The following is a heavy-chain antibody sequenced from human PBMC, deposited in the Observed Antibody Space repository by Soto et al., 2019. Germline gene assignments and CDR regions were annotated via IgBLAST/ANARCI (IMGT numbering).Heavy chain of an antibody. D-gene: IGHD4-17*01. V-gene: IGHV1-69*13. CDR2: IIPFFGTK. CDR3: ANYGGNSWLDP. J-gene: IGHJ5*02. CDR1: GGAFSSYS. Sequence: SVKVSCKASGGAFSSYSISWVRQSPGQGLEWMGGIIPFFGTKYYAQKFRGRVTITAGESTSTVYMELNGLRSDDTAIYYCANYGGNSWLDPWGQGTLVTVSS.